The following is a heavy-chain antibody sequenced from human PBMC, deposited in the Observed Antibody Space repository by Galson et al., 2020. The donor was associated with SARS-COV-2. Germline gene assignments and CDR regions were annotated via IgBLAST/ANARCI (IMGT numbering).Heavy chain of an antibody. Sequence: TGGSLRLSCAASGFTFSDYEMNWVRQAPGKGLEWVSYISTSGSTIYYADSVKGRFTISRDNARNSLYLQMNSLRAEDTAVYYCARDGPLFDYGSDPQGPFYFDYWGQGSLVTVAS. J-gene: IGHJ4*02. V-gene: IGHV3-48*03. CDR2: ISTSGSTI. CDR3: ARDGPLFDYGSDPQGPFYFDY. D-gene: IGHD4-17*01. CDR1: GFTFSDYE.